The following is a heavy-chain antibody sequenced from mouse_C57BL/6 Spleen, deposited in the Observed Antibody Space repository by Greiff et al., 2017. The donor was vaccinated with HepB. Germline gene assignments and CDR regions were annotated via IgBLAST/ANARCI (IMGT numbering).Heavy chain of an antibody. CDR3: ARSGDSYYFDY. CDR1: GYTFTDYY. CDR2: INPYNGGT. J-gene: IGHJ2*01. V-gene: IGHV1-19*01. Sequence: EVQLQQSGPVLVKPGASVKMSCKASGYTFTDYYMNWVKQSHGKSLEWIGVINPYNGGTSYNQKFKGKATLTVYKSSSTAYMELNSLTSEDSAVYYCARSGDSYYFDYWGQGTTLTVSS.